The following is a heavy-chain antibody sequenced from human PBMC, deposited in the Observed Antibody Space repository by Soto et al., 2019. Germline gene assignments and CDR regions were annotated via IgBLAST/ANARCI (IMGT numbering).Heavy chain of an antibody. D-gene: IGHD3-16*01. Sequence: QVQLVQSGAEEKKPGASVKVSCKASGYTFSDYAIHWVRQAPGQRPEWMGGINAGNGNTKYSQKFQGSVTITRDTSARTAYKELSSRRTADTAVYYCARGAPVWFDPWGQGTLVTVSS. V-gene: IGHV1-3*05. CDR3: ARGAPVWFDP. CDR2: INAGNGNT. CDR1: GYTFSDYA. J-gene: IGHJ5*02.